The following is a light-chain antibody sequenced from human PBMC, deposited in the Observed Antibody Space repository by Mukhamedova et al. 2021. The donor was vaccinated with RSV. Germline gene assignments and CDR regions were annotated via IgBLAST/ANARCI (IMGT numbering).Light chain of an antibody. J-gene: IGKJ5*01. CDR3: QQSYIAPIT. CDR2: AAA. Sequence: WYQRRVHGRAPNLLIYAAAVLHDGVPSRFRGSGSGTNFTLTITSLQDEDFATYYCQQSYIAPITFGHGTRLDIK. V-gene: IGKV1-39*01.